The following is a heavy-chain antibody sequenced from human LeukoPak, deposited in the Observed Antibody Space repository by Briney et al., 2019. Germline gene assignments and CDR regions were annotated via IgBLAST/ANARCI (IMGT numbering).Heavy chain of an antibody. CDR3: ARDILQLVEDFDY. D-gene: IGHD6-6*01. J-gene: IGHJ4*02. CDR1: GFTFSSYA. CDR2: ISYDGSNK. Sequence: GGSLRLSCAASGFTFSSYAMHWVRQAPGKGLEWVAVISYDGSNKYYADSVKGRFTISRDNSKNTLYLQMNSLRAEDTAVYYCARDILQLVEDFDYWGQGTLVTVSS. V-gene: IGHV3-30*04.